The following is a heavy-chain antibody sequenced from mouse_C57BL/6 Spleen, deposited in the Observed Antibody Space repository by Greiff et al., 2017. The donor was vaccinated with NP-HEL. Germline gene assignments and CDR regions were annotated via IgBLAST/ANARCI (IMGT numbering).Heavy chain of an antibody. CDR2: ILPGSGST. J-gene: IGHJ2*01. CDR3: ARSGITTGSTGEGFDY. D-gene: IGHD1-1*01. CDR1: GYTFTGYW. Sequence: QVQLKQSGAELMKPGASVKLSCKATGYTFTGYWIEWVKQRPGHGLEWIGEILPGSGSTNYNEKFKGKATFTADTSSNTAYMQLSSLTTEDSAIYYCARSGITTGSTGEGFDYWGQGTTLTVSS. V-gene: IGHV1-9*01.